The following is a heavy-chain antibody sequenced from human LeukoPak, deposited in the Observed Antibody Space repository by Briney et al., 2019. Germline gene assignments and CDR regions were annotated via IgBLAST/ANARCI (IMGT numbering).Heavy chain of an antibody. CDR3: AKAPGFTVVTSFDW. Sequence: PGGSLILSCAASGFDFSSYAMNWVRQAPGKGLEWVSVISGSGDGTHYADSVKGRFTISRDNSKNTLYLQMNSLRVEDTAVYSCAKAPGFTVVTSFDWWGQGTLVTVSS. CDR1: GFDFSSYA. V-gene: IGHV3-23*01. D-gene: IGHD4-23*01. CDR2: ISGSGDGT. J-gene: IGHJ4*02.